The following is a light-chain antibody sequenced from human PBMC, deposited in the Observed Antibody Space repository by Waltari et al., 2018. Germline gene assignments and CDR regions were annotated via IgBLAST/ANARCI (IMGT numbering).Light chain of an antibody. Sequence: QSALTQPASVSGSPEQSITISCTGTRSDIGRDNFVPWYQQHPGKAPKLILFDVSDRPSGVSNRFSGSKSGNSASLTISGLQAEDEADYYCSSYTRSSSYVFGTGTKVTVL. CDR2: DVS. V-gene: IGLV2-14*01. CDR1: RSDIGRDNF. CDR3: SSYTRSSSYV. J-gene: IGLJ1*01.